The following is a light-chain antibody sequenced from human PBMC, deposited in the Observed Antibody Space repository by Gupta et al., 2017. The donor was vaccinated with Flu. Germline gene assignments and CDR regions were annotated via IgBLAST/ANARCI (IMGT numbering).Light chain of an antibody. J-gene: IGLJ2*01. CDR2: EVS. V-gene: IGLV2-8*01. CDR3: TSYAGSSKWV. CDR1: SSDVGTYNY. Sequence: QSALTQPPSASGSPGQSVTISCTGSSSDVGTYNYVSWYQQHPGKAPKLLSSEVSKRPSGVPDRFSGSKSGTEALLTVSGLQAEDDAYYYCTSYAGSSKWVFGGGTRVTVL.